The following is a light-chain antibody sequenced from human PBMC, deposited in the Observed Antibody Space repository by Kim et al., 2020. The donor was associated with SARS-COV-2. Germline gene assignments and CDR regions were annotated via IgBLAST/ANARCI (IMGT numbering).Light chain of an antibody. Sequence: QRVTISCTGSSSNIGAGYDVLWYQQLPGPAPKLLIYGNSNRPSGVPDRFSGSKSGTSASLAITGLQAEDEADYYCQSYDSSLSGVVFGGGTQLTVL. CDR1: SSNIGAGYD. J-gene: IGLJ2*01. CDR3: QSYDSSLSGVV. CDR2: GNS. V-gene: IGLV1-40*01.